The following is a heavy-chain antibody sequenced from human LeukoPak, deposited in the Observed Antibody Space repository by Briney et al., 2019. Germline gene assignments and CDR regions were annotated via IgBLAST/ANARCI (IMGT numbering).Heavy chain of an antibody. Sequence: GGSLRLSCAAPGFPLSNYWMRWVRQAPGKRPEWVANINQGGSETNYVASVKGRFSISRDNAKTSLYLQMNSLRAEDTAVYYCATDRKVGTWDPRFDYWGQGALVTVSS. D-gene: IGHD4-23*01. CDR2: INQGGSET. CDR1: GFPLSNYW. CDR3: ATDRKVGTWDPRFDY. V-gene: IGHV3-7*01. J-gene: IGHJ4*02.